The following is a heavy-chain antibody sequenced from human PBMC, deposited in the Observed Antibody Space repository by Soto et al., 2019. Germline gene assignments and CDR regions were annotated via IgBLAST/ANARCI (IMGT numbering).Heavy chain of an antibody. J-gene: IGHJ4*02. V-gene: IGHV4-59*01. CDR2: IYYSGST. CDR1: GGSISSYY. CDR3: AGEGTAARDV. Sequence: QVQLQESGPGLVKPSETLSLTCTVSGGSISSYYWSWIRQPPGKGLEWIGYIYYSGSTKDSPSLNRRVTISVATSKNQFTLKAGYVAAADTAVYYCAGEGTAARDVWGQGTLVTVSS. D-gene: IGHD2-2*01.